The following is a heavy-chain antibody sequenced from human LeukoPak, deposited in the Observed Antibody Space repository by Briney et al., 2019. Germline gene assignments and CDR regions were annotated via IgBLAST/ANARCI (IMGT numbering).Heavy chain of an antibody. Sequence: GGSLRLSCATSGFTFSNAWMNWVRQAPGKGLKWVGRIRSNSDGGTIDYAAPVKGRFTLSRDDSKTTLYLQMNSLQTEDTAVYYCATDFYDSTWGQGTLVTVSS. CDR2: IRSNSDGGTI. V-gene: IGHV3-15*07. CDR3: ATDFYDST. D-gene: IGHD3-22*01. CDR1: GFTFSNAW. J-gene: IGHJ5*02.